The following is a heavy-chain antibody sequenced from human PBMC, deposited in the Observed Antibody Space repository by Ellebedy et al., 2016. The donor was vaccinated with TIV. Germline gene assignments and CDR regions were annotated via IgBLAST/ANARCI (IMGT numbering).Heavy chain of an antibody. CDR2: IYYNENT. D-gene: IGHD1/OR15-1a*01. CDR3: ARDKEHTYGRSFGS. CDR1: GGSISTYY. Sequence: MPGGSLRLSCTVSGGSISTYYWSWIRQPPGKGLEWIGYIYYNENTNYNPSLKSRVTISVNKCKSQFSLTLSAVTAADTAVYYCARDKEHTYGRSFGSWGQGTLVTVSS. V-gene: IGHV4-59*01. J-gene: IGHJ4*02.